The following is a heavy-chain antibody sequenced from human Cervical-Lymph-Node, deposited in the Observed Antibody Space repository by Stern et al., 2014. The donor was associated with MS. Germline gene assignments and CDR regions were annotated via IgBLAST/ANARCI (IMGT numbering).Heavy chain of an antibody. CDR3: ARKGGRYWYFDL. CDR2: IYYSGST. Sequence: VQLVQSGPGLVKPSETLSLTCTVSGGSISTDYWSWIRQPPGKGLEWIGYIYYSGSTKYNPSLTSRIPISVDTAKNQFSLKLSSVTAADTAVYYCARKGGRYWYFDLWGRGTLVTVSS. J-gene: IGHJ2*01. D-gene: IGHD3-16*01. CDR1: GGSISTDY. V-gene: IGHV4-59*08.